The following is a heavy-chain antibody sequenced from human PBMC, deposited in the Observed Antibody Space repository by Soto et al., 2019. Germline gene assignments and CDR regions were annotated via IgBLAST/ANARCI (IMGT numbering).Heavy chain of an antibody. CDR3: ARDVPQGYSYGLQGFDP. Sequence: QVQLVQSGAEVKKPGSSVKVSCKASGGNFTSYVISWVRQAPGQGLEWMGNIIPIYGTANYLQKFRGRVTITAVESTSTVFMELSRLKSEDTAVYYCARDVPQGYSYGLQGFDPWGQGTLVTVSS. CDR2: IIPIYGTA. V-gene: IGHV1-69*18. D-gene: IGHD3-10*01. CDR1: GGNFTSYV. J-gene: IGHJ5*02.